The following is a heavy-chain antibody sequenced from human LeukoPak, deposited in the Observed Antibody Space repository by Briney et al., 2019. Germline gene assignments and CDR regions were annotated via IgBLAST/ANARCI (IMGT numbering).Heavy chain of an antibody. Sequence: SETLSLTCTVSGGSISSYYWSWIRQPPGKGLEWIGYIYYSGSTNYNPSLKSRVTISVDTSKNQFSLKLSSVTAADTAVYYCAGQAAAPYYFDYWGQGTLVTVSS. D-gene: IGHD6-13*01. CDR2: IYYSGST. CDR3: AGQAAAPYYFDY. CDR1: GGSISSYY. J-gene: IGHJ4*02. V-gene: IGHV4-59*01.